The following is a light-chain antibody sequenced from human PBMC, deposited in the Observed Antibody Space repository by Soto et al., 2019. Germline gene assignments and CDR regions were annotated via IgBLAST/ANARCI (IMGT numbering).Light chain of an antibody. Sequence: DIQMTQSPSTLSASEGDRVTITCRASQSISSWLAWYQQKPGKAPNLLIYKASSLESGVPSRFSGSGSGTEFTLTISSLQPDDFATYYCQQYNSYSTFGQGTKLEIK. J-gene: IGKJ2*01. CDR1: QSISSW. V-gene: IGKV1-5*03. CDR2: KAS. CDR3: QQYNSYST.